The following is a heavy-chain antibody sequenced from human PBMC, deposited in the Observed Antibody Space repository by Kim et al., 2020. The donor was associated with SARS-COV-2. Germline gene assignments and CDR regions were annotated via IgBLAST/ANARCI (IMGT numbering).Heavy chain of an antibody. J-gene: IGHJ6*02. CDR1: GFTFSTYG. V-gene: IGHV3-23*01. CDR3: AKSYDMDV. Sequence: GGSLRLSCAASGFTFSTYGMSWVRQAPGKGLEWVSVIGGRGASAYYADSVKGRFTISRDNSKNTLYLQMNGLRAEDTAVYYCAKSYDMDVWGQGTTVTVSS. CDR2: IGGRGASA.